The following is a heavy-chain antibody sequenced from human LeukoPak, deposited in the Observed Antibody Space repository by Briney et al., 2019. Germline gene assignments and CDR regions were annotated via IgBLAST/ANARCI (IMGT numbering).Heavy chain of an antibody. Sequence: SETLSLTCTVSSGSISTSNYYWGWVRQPPGKALEWIGNIFYTGSTYYSPSLKSRVTISIDTSKNQFSLKLSSVTAADTAVYYCARQLMIDYYYYYYYMDVWGRGTTVTISS. J-gene: IGHJ6*03. CDR3: ARQLMIDYYYYYYYMDV. CDR2: IFYTGST. V-gene: IGHV4-39*01. CDR1: SGSISTSNYY. D-gene: IGHD3-22*01.